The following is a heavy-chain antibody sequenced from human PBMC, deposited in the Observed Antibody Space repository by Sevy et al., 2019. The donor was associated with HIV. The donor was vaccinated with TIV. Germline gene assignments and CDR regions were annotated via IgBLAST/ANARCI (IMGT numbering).Heavy chain of an antibody. J-gene: IGHJ5*02. CDR3: ARSDYGDYVGWFDP. V-gene: IGHV3-48*02. D-gene: IGHD4-17*01. CDR1: GFTFSSSI. Sequence: GGSLRLSCAASGFTFSSSIINWVRQAPGKGLEWVSSISGTGSTIYYADSVKGRFTISRDNAKNSLYLQRHSLRDEDTAGYYCARSDYGDYVGWFDPWGQGTLVTVSS. CDR2: ISGTGSTI.